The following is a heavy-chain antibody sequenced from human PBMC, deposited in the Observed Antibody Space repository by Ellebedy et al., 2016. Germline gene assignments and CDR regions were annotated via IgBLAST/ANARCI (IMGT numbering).Heavy chain of an antibody. V-gene: IGHV3-30*03. J-gene: IGHJ4*02. CDR1: GFAFSSYG. Sequence: LSLTCAASGFAFSSYGMHWVRRAPGKGLQWAAVISYDGSNKYYAESVKGRFTISRDNAKNSLYLQMNSLGAEDTAVYYCALAGYSYGYGGTPPWYYFDYWGQGTLVTVSS. CDR3: ALAGYSYGYGGTPPWYYFDY. D-gene: IGHD5-18*01. CDR2: ISYDGSNK.